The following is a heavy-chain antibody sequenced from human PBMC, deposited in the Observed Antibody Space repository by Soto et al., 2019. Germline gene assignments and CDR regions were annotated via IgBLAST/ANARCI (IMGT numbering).Heavy chain of an antibody. D-gene: IGHD3-3*01. V-gene: IGHV3-48*01. J-gene: IGHJ6*03. CDR1: GFTFNRFG. CDR3: ARRPLRSGLSDYYYMDV. CDR2: ISSASSTT. Sequence: EEQLVESGGALVQPGGSLRLSCAASGFTFNRFGMNWVRQAPGKGLEWISYISSASSTTQYAESVKGRFTISRDNVRDSLYLQMSSLRGEDTAVYYCARRPLRSGLSDYYYMDVWGKGTTVTVSS.